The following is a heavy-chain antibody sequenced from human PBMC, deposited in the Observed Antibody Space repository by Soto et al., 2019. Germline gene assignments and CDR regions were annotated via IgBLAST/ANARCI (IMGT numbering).Heavy chain of an antibody. Sequence: QVQLVQSGAEVKKPGASVKVSCKASGYTFTTYGISWVRQAPGQGLEWMGWISAYSGSIKFAQKLQGRVTMTTDTSTTTAYLELRSMTSEQTAVYYCASDVTKSSSWPYSFDSWGQGTLVTVSS. J-gene: IGHJ4*02. CDR1: GYTFTTYG. CDR2: ISAYSGSI. CDR3: ASDVTKSSSWPYSFDS. V-gene: IGHV1-18*01. D-gene: IGHD6-13*01.